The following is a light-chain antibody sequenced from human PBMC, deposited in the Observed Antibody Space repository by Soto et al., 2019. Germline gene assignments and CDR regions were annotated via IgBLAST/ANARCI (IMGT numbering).Light chain of an antibody. CDR2: LGS. CDR1: QSLLHSNGYNY. CDR3: MQALQTPA. J-gene: IGKJ1*01. V-gene: IGKV2-28*01. Sequence: DIVMNQYPLSLPVTPGEPASISCSSSQSLLHSNGYNYLDWYLQKPGQSPQLLIYLGSNRASGVPDRFSGSGSGTDFTLKISRVEAEDVGVYYCMQALQTPAFGQGTKVDI.